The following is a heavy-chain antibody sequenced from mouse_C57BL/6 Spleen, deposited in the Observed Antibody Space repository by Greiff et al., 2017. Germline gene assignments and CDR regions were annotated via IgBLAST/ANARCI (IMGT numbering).Heavy chain of an antibody. D-gene: IGHD2-1*01. CDR1: GYAFSSSW. CDR3: AREDYGNSDY. CDR2: IYPGDGDT. J-gene: IGHJ2*01. V-gene: IGHV1-82*01. Sequence: VQVVESGPELVKPGASVKISCKASGYAFSSSWMNWVKQRPGKGLEWIGRIYPGDGDTNYNGKFKGKATLTADKSSSTAYMQLSSLTSEDSAVYFCAREDYGNSDYWGQGTTLTVSS.